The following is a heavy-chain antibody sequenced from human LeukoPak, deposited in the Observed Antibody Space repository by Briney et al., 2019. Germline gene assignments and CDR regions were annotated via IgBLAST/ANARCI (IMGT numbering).Heavy chain of an antibody. CDR3: AKCPLYIAAAASFDY. Sequence: GGSLRLSCAASGFTFSSYSMNWVRQAPGKGLEWVSAISGSGGSTYYADSVKGRFTISRDNSKNTLYLQMNSLRAEDTAVYYCAKCPLYIAAAASFDYWGQGTLVTVSS. CDR1: GFTFSSYS. J-gene: IGHJ4*02. CDR2: ISGSGGST. D-gene: IGHD6-13*01. V-gene: IGHV3-23*01.